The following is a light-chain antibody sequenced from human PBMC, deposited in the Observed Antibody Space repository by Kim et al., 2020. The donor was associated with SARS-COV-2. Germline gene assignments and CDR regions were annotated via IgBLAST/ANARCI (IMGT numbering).Light chain of an antibody. CDR3: QYYISSPRP. V-gene: IGKV3-20*01. CDR1: HSLSSSH. J-gene: IGKJ4*01. Sequence: IVLTQSPGTLSLSSGERATLSCRASHSLSSSHLGWYQQKPGQAPRLLIYGASNRATGIPDRFSGSGSGTDFTLTISRLEPDDFAVYYCQYYISSPRPFGGGTKVDIK. CDR2: GAS.